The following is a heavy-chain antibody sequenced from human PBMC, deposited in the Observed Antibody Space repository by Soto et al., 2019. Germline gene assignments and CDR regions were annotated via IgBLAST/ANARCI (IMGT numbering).Heavy chain of an antibody. CDR3: ANPFGVGIPSYYGMDV. D-gene: IGHD3-3*01. Sequence: EVQLLESGGGLVQPGGSLRLSCAASGFTFSSYAMSWVRQAPGKGLEWVSAISGSGGSTYYADSVKGRFTISRDNSKNTLYLQMNSLRAEDTAVYYCANPFGVGIPSYYGMDVWGQGTTVTVSS. V-gene: IGHV3-23*01. J-gene: IGHJ6*02. CDR1: GFTFSSYA. CDR2: ISGSGGST.